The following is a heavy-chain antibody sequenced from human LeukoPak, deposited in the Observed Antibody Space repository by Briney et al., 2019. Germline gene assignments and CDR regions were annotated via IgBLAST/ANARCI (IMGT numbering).Heavy chain of an antibody. Sequence: PSETLSLTCVVSGGSISSFYWSWLRQPPGKALEWIGYIYSSGSTSYNPSLKSRVTISVDTSKNQFSLKLSSVTAADTAVYYCARHATWFGELLPYDYWGQGTLVTVSS. D-gene: IGHD3-10*01. J-gene: IGHJ4*02. CDR1: GGSISSFY. V-gene: IGHV4-59*08. CDR2: IYSSGST. CDR3: ARHATWFGELLPYDY.